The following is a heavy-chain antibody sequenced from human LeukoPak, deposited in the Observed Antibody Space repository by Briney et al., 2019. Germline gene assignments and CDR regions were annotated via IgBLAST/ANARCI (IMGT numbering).Heavy chain of an antibody. V-gene: IGHV4-31*03. CDR2: IYYSGST. J-gene: IGHJ4*02. CDR1: GGSISSGGYY. CDR3: ARDISGYWYSDY. Sequence: SETLSLTCTVSGGSISSGGYYWSWIRQHPGKGLEWIGYIYYSGSTYYNPSLKSRVTISVDTSKNQFSLKLSSVTAADTAVYYCARDISGYWYSDYWGQGTLVTVSS. D-gene: IGHD3-22*01.